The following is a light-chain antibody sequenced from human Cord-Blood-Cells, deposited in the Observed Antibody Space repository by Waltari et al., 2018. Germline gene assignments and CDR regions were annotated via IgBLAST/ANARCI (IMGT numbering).Light chain of an antibody. Sequence: EIVMTQSPDSLAVSLGERATINCKSSQSVLYSSNNKNYLAWYQQKPGQPPKLLIYWASTRESGVPYRFSCRCSGTDYTLAISSLPAGDVSVYYCQQYYSTPTFGQWTKVEIK. J-gene: IGKJ1*01. V-gene: IGKV4-1*01. CDR2: WAS. CDR3: QQYYSTPT. CDR1: QSVLYSSNNKNY.